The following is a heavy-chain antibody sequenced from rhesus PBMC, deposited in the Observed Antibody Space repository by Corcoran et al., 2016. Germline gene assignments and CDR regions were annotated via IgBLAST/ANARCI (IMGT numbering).Heavy chain of an antibody. CDR1: GGSISNNY. CDR3: ARGGGGWSRFDV. D-gene: IGHD6-37*01. J-gene: IGHJ5-1*01. V-gene: IGHV4-173*01. Sequence: QLQLQESGPGLVKPSETLSLTCAVSGGSISNNYWSWIRQPPGKGLEWIGRPSGNGGSTHYTPSLHRRVTISTDTAKNQFSLKLSSVTAAGAAVYYCARGGGGWSRFDVWGPGVLVTVSS. CDR2: PSGNGGST.